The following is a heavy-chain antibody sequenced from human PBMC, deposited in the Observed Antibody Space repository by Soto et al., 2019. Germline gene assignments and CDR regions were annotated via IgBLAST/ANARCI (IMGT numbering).Heavy chain of an antibody. J-gene: IGHJ6*02. CDR3: ARSCVSSSCYSSFPDYYGMDV. CDR1: GYTFTTYA. Sequence: QVQLVQSGAEARKPGASVKVSCKASGYTFTTYAITWVRQAPGQGLEWMGWISAYNGNTNYAQNLQGRVTMTTDTSTSTAYMEVRSLRSDDTAVYYCARSCVSSSCYSSFPDYYGMDVWGQGTTVTVSS. V-gene: IGHV1-18*01. D-gene: IGHD3-22*01. CDR2: ISAYNGNT.